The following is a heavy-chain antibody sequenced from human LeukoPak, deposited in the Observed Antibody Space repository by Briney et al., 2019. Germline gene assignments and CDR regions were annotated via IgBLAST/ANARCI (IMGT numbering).Heavy chain of an antibody. Sequence: PSETLSLTCTVSGYSISSGFYWGWIRQPPGKALEWIGNIWHGGTTHYNPSLKSRLIMSVDTSKNQFSLKLSSVTAADTAIYYCARVTGNWYIDLWGRGTLVTVSS. CDR2: IWHGGTT. V-gene: IGHV4-38-2*02. D-gene: IGHD2-21*02. J-gene: IGHJ2*01. CDR1: GYSISSGFY. CDR3: ARVTGNWYIDL.